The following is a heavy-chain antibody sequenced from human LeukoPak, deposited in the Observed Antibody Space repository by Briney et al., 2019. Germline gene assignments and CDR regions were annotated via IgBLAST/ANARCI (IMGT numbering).Heavy chain of an antibody. J-gene: IGHJ4*02. V-gene: IGHV1-46*01. CDR3: AAVNITMVRGVIVGLDY. CDR1: GYTLTELS. Sequence: GASVKVSCKVSGYTLTELSMHWVRQAPGEGLEWMGIINPSGGSTIYARKFQGRVTITADKSTSTAYMELSSLRSEDTAVYYCAAVNITMVRGVIVGLDYWGQGTLVTVSS. D-gene: IGHD3-10*01. CDR2: INPSGGST.